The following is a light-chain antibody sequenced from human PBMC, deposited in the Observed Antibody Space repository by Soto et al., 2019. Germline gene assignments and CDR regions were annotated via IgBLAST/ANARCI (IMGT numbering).Light chain of an antibody. V-gene: IGKV3-20*01. J-gene: IGKJ1*01. CDR3: QQYGSSGT. CDR2: GAS. Sequence: EIVLTQSPGTLSLSPGERATLSCRASQSVSSSYLAWYQQKPGPAPRLLIYGASSSATGIPDRFSGSGSGTDFPLTISRLEPEDFAVYYCQQYGSSGTFGQGTKVDIK. CDR1: QSVSSSY.